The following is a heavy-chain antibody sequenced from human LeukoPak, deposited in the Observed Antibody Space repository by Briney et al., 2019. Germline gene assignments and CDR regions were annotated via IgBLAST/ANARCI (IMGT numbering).Heavy chain of an antibody. CDR1: GGSISSYY. Sequence: SETLSLTCTVSGGSISSYYWNWIRQPAGKGLEWIGRIYTSGSTNYNPSLKSRVTMSVDTSKNQFSLKLSSVTAADTAVYYCARDELRHYYDSSGYYSFNWFDPWGQGTLVTVSS. D-gene: IGHD3-22*01. J-gene: IGHJ5*02. V-gene: IGHV4-4*07. CDR3: ARDELRHYYDSSGYYSFNWFDP. CDR2: IYTSGST.